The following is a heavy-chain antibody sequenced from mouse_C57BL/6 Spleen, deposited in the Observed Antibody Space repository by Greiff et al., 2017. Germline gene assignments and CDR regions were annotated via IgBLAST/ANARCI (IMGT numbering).Heavy chain of an antibody. V-gene: IGHV1-55*01. CDR3: ARWRDGSSGAMDY. CDR2: IYPGSGST. Sequence: QVQLQQPGAELVKPGASVKMSCKASGYTFTSYWITWVTQRPGQGLEWIGDIYPGSGSTNYTEKFKGKATLTVDTSSSTAYMQLSSLTSEDSAVDYWARWRDGSSGAMDYWGQGTSVTGSS. D-gene: IGHD1-1*01. CDR1: GYTFTSYW. J-gene: IGHJ4*01.